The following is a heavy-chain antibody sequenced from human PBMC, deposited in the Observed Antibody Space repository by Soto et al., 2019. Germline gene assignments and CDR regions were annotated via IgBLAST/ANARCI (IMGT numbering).Heavy chain of an antibody. J-gene: IGHJ4*02. D-gene: IGHD2-8*02. Sequence: QVQLVESGGGVVQPGRSLRLSCAASGFTVSSDGMHWVRQAPGKGLEWVAVISRDGGTKYYADSVKGRFAISKDNSRNTLFLEMNSLRGDDMAVYYCTGEVASGDWGQGTLVTVSS. CDR1: GFTVSSDG. CDR3: TGEVASGD. CDR2: ISRDGGTK. V-gene: IGHV3-30*03.